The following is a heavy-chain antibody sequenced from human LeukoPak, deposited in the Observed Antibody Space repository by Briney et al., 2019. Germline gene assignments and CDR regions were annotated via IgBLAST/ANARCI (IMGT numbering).Heavy chain of an antibody. J-gene: IGHJ4*02. V-gene: IGHV3-21*01. Sequence: PGGSLRLSCAASGFTFSSYSMNWVRQAPGKGLEWVSSISSSSSYIYYADSVKGRFTISRDNAKNSLYLQMNSLRAEDTAVYYCASGSSWRPHSYGFNPVDYWGQGTLVTVSS. CDR1: GFTFSSYS. D-gene: IGHD5-18*01. CDR2: ISSSSSYI. CDR3: ASGSSWRPHSYGFNPVDY.